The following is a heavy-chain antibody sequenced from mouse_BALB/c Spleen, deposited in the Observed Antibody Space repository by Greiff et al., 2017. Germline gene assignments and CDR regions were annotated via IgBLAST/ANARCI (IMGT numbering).Heavy chain of an antibody. CDR3: ARSGLPLYYAMDY. J-gene: IGHJ4*01. V-gene: IGHV1-4*01. CDR1: GYTFTSYT. Sequence: VQLVESGAELARPGASVKMSCKASGYTFTSYTMHWVKQRPGQGLEWIGYINPSSGYTNYNQKFKDKATLTADKSSSTAYMQLSSLTSEDSAVYYCARSGLPLYYAMDYWGQGTSVTVSS. D-gene: IGHD2-4*01. CDR2: INPSSGYT.